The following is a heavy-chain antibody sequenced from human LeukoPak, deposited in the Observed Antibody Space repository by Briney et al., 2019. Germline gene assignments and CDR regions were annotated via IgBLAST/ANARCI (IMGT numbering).Heavy chain of an antibody. CDR3: ARDSGMVRGTVDY. J-gene: IGHJ4*02. CDR1: GYTFTDYH. Sequence: ASVKVSCKAFGYTFTDYHMHWVRQAPGQGLEWMGWINPNSGDTNYAQKFQGRVTMTRDTSTSTVYMELSSLRSEDTAVYYCARDSGMVRGTVDYWGQGTLVTVSS. V-gene: IGHV1-2*02. D-gene: IGHD3-10*01. CDR2: INPNSGDT.